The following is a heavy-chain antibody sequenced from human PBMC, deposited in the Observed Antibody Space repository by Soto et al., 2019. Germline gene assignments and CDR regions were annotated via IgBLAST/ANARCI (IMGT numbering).Heavy chain of an antibody. CDR1: GYSFTIYW. J-gene: IGHJ2*01. D-gene: IGHD6-13*01. CDR3: ARQIAAAGRGYFDL. V-gene: IGHV5-51*01. CDR2: IYPGDSDT. Sequence: GDSLKLSCKVSGYSFTIYWIGWVRHMPGKGLEWMGIIYPGDSDTRYSPSFQGQVTISADKSISTAYLQWSSLKASDTAMYYCARQIAAAGRGYFDLWGRGTLVTVSS.